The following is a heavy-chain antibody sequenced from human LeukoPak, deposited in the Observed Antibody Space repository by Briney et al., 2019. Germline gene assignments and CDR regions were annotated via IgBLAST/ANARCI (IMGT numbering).Heavy chain of an antibody. CDR2: VDPEDGET. Sequence: ASVKISCKVSGYTFTDYYMHWVHQAPGKGLEWMGLVDPEDGETIYAEKFQGRVTITADTSTDTAYMELSSLRSEDTAVYYCATAASSGWYVYDYWGQGTLVTVSS. V-gene: IGHV1-69-2*01. CDR1: GYTFTDYY. CDR3: ATAASSGWYVYDY. D-gene: IGHD6-19*01. J-gene: IGHJ4*02.